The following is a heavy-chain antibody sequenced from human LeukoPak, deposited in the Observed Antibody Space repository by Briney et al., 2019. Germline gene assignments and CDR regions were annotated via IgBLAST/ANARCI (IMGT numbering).Heavy chain of an antibody. CDR1: GFTLTIYA. V-gene: IGHV3-30*18. Sequence: GGSLRLSCAASGFTLTIYAMHWVRHAPGKGLEWGAVISYDGSNKYYTDSAKGRFTIPRDHSKNSLYWHMNSLWTEDRAWSYCPKELGERYGMDVWGQGTKVTV. CDR3: PKELGERYGMDV. CDR2: ISYDGSNK. J-gene: IGHJ6*02. D-gene: IGHD1-1*01.